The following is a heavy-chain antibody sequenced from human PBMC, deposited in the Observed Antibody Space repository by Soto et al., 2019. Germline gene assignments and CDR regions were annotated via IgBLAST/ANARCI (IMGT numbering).Heavy chain of an antibody. CDR2: IILFPDSP. Sequence: QVQLVQSGTEVKKPGSSVKVSCKASGGTFNSFGINWVRQAPGQGLEWMGGIILFPDSPKYVQRFRGRLTITADKSTSTAYMARHSLRSEDTALYYSASPSTYPISFSGTSRPLEHWGQGTLVIVSS. D-gene: IGHD1-26*01. CDR3: ASPSTYPISFSGTSRPLEH. V-gene: IGHV1-69*06. J-gene: IGHJ4*02. CDR1: GGTFNSFG.